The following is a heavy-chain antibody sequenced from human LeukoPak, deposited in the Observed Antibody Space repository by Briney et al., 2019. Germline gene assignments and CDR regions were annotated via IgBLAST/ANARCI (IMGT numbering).Heavy chain of an antibody. CDR2: IWYDGSNK. V-gene: IGHV3-33*01. CDR3: ARGWELLYWYGMDV. D-gene: IGHD1-26*01. J-gene: IGHJ6*02. CDR1: GFTFSSYG. Sequence: GGSLRISCAASGFTFSSYGMHWVRQAPGRGLEWVAVIWYDGSNKYYADSVKGRFTISRDNSKSTLYLQMNSLRAVDTAVYYCARGWELLYWYGMDVWGQGTTVTVSS.